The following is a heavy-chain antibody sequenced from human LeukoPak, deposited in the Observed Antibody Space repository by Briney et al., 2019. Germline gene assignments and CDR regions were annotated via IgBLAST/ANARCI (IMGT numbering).Heavy chain of an antibody. CDR1: GFTFNRYS. Sequence: GGSLRLSCAASGFTFNRYSMNWVRQAPGKGLEWVSYISSSGSTIYYADSVKGRFTISRDNAKNSLYLQMNSLRAEDTAVYYCARGISDIVVVPAAIGNWFDPWGQGTLVTVSS. CDR3: ARGISDIVVVPAAIGNWFDP. CDR2: ISSSGSTI. V-gene: IGHV3-48*04. J-gene: IGHJ5*02. D-gene: IGHD2-2*02.